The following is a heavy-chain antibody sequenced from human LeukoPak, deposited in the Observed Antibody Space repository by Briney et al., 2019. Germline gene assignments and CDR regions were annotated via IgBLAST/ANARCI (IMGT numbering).Heavy chain of an antibody. CDR1: GDSISSNSYY. V-gene: IGHV4-39*07. CDR3: ARRFYYYDSSGYYFDY. J-gene: IGHJ4*02. CDR2: VYYSGST. D-gene: IGHD3-22*01. Sequence: SETLSLTCIVSGDSISSNSYYWGWIRQPPGKGLEWIASVYYSGSTYYNPSLKSRVTISVDTSKNQFSLKLSSVTAADTAVYYCARRFYYYDSSGYYFDYWGQGTLVTVSS.